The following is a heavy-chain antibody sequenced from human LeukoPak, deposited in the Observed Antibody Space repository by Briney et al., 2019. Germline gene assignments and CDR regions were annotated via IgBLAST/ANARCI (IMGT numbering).Heavy chain of an antibody. CDR1: GYTLTELS. CDR3: ATSKPTFGVVTPFDY. V-gene: IGHV1-24*01. Sequence: ASVKVSCKVSGYTLTELSMHWVRQAPGKGLEWMGGFDPEDGETIYAQKFQGRVTMTEDTSTDTAYMELSSLRSEDTAVYYCATSKPTFGVVTPFDYWGQGTLVTVSS. CDR2: FDPEDGET. J-gene: IGHJ4*02. D-gene: IGHD3-3*01.